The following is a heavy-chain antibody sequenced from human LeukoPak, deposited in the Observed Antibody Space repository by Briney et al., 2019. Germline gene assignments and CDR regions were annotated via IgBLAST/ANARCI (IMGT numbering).Heavy chain of an antibody. CDR3: ASPPSTNWNYIFDY. CDR2: ISSSSSTI. CDR1: GFTFSSYS. D-gene: IGHD1-7*01. V-gene: IGHV3-48*04. Sequence: GGSLRLSCAASGFTFSSYSMNWVRQAPGKGLEWVSYISSSSSTISYADSVKGRFTISKDNAKNSLYLQMNSLRAEDTAVYYCASPPSTNWNYIFDYWGQGTLVTVSS. J-gene: IGHJ4*02.